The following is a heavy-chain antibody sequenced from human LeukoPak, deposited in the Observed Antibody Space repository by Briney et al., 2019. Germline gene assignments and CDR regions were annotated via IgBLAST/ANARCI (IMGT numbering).Heavy chain of an antibody. CDR2: TNSDGSST. J-gene: IGHJ4*02. D-gene: IGHD1-26*01. CDR1: GFSFSTSW. CDR3: ARALGSPLDY. Sequence: GGSQRLSCAASGFSFSTSWMHWVRQAPGRGLVWVSRTNSDGSSTSYADSVKGRFTISRDNAKNTLYLQMHSLRAEDTAVYYCARALGSPLDYWGQGILVTVSS. V-gene: IGHV3-74*01.